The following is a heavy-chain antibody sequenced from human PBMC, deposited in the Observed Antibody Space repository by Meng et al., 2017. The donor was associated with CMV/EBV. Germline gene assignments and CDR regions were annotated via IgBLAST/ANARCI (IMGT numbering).Heavy chain of an antibody. Sequence: ESLKISCPVSGGSISSYYWSWIRQPPGKGLEWIGYIYYSGSTNYNPSLKSRVTISVDTSKNQFSLKLSSVTAADTAVYYCARDLWVPATPLSRAYYYGMDVWGQGTTVTVSS. CDR1: GGSISSYY. CDR2: IYYSGST. CDR3: ARDLWVPATPLSRAYYYGMDV. D-gene: IGHD2-2*01. V-gene: IGHV4-59*01. J-gene: IGHJ6*02.